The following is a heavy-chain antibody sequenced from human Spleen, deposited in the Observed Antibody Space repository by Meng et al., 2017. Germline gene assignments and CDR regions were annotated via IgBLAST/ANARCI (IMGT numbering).Heavy chain of an antibody. V-gene: IGHV4-31*11. CDR1: GGSISNGGYY. D-gene: IGHD3-16*01. J-gene: IGHJ5*02. CDR3: ASGRFGWFDP. CDR2: IYYSGST. Sequence: QVQLQESGPGLVKPSGTLSLTCAVSGGSISNGGYYWSWIRQHPGKGLEWIGYIYYSGSTYYNPSLKSRDTISVDTSKNQFSLRLSSVTAADTAVYYCASGRFGWFDPWGQGTLVTVSS.